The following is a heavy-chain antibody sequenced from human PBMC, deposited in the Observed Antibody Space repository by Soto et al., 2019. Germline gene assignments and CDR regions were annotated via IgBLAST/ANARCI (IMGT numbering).Heavy chain of an antibody. Sequence: SGPTLVKPTQTLMLTCTFSGFSLSTSGVGVGWIRQPPGKALEWLALIYWDDDKRYSPSLKSRLTITKDTSKNQVVLTMTNMDPVDTATYYCARTSWRWLQYSFDYWGQGTLVTVSS. V-gene: IGHV2-5*02. CDR2: IYWDDDK. J-gene: IGHJ4*02. CDR1: GFSLSTSGVG. D-gene: IGHD5-12*01. CDR3: ARTSWRWLQYSFDY.